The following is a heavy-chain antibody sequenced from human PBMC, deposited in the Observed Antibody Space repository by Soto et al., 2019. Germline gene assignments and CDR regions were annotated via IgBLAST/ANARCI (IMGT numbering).Heavy chain of an antibody. J-gene: IGHJ4*02. V-gene: IGHV3-66*01. D-gene: IGHD3-10*01. CDR1: GFTVSSNY. CDR3: ARDTLRENYFDY. CDR2: IYSGGST. Sequence: GGSLRLSCAASGFTVSSNYMSWVRQAPGKGLEWVSVIYSGGSTYYADSVKGRFTISRDNSKNTLYLQMNSLRAEDTAVYYCARDTLRENYFDYWGQGTLVTVSS.